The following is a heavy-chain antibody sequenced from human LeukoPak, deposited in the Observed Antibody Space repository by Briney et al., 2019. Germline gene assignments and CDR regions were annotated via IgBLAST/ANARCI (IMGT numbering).Heavy chain of an antibody. D-gene: IGHD2-15*01. Sequence: PSETLSLTCAVYGGSFSGYYWSWLRQPPGKGLEWIGEINHSGSTNYNPSLKSRVTISVDTSKNQFSLKLSSVTAADTAMYYCARGQDIVVVVAATGAFDIWGQGTMVTVSS. J-gene: IGHJ3*02. V-gene: IGHV4-34*01. CDR3: ARGQDIVVVVAATGAFDI. CDR2: INHSGST. CDR1: GGSFSGYY.